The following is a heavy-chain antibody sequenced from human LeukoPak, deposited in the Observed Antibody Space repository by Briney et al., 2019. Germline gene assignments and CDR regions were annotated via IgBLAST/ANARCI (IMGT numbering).Heavy chain of an antibody. CDR2: ISAYNGNT. V-gene: IGHV1-18*01. J-gene: IGHJ6*03. CDR1: GYTFTSYG. Sequence: ASVKVSCKASGYTFTSYGISGVRQAPGQGREWMGWISAYNGNTNYAQKPQGRVTMTTDTSTGTAYMELRSLRSDDTAVYYCARVRTLIVVVTRVRANIYYMDVWGKGTTVTVSS. D-gene: IGHD3-22*01. CDR3: ARVRTLIVVVTRVRANIYYMDV.